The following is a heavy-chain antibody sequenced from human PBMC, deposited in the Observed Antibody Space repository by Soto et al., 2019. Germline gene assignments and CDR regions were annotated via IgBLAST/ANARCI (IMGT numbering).Heavy chain of an antibody. CDR1: GGTFSSYA. CDR2: IIPIFGTA. CDR3: AMVDVYVTPSPQDV. V-gene: IGHV1-69*13. J-gene: IGHJ6*02. D-gene: IGHD3-16*01. Sequence: SVKVSCKASGGTFSSYAISWVRQAPGQGLEWMGGIIPIFGTANYAQKFQGRVTITADESTSTAYMELRSLRSNDTAIYYCAMVDVYVTPSPQDVWGQGTTVTVSS.